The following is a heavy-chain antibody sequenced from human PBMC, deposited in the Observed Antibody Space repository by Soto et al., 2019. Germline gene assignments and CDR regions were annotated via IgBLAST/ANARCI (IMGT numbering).Heavy chain of an antibody. CDR3: AREDFYYDSSGYYPSQPWGVDY. CDR1: GFTFSSYG. CDR2: IWYDGSNK. Sequence: QVQLVESGGGVVQPGRSLRLSCAASGFTFSSYGMHWVRQAPGKGLEWVAVIWYDGSNKYYADSVKGRFTISRDNSKNTLYLQMNSLRAEDTAVYYCAREDFYYDSSGYYPSQPWGVDYWGQGTLVTVSS. D-gene: IGHD3-22*01. J-gene: IGHJ4*02. V-gene: IGHV3-33*01.